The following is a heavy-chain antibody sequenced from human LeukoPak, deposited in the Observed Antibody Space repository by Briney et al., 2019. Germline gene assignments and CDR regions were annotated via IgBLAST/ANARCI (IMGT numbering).Heavy chain of an antibody. D-gene: IGHD3-10*01. Sequence: PSQTLSLTCTVSGGSISSGDYYWSWIRQPPGKGLEWIGYIYYSGSTYYNPSLKSRVTISVDTSKNQFSLKLSSVTAADTAVYYCARDRITMVRGVILSEWFDPWGQGTLVTVSS. CDR2: IYYSGST. J-gene: IGHJ5*02. CDR3: ARDRITMVRGVILSEWFDP. CDR1: GGSISSGDYY. V-gene: IGHV4-30-4*01.